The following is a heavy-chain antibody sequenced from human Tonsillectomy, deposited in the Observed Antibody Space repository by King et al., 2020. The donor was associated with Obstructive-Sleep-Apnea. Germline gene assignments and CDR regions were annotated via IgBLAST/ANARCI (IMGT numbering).Heavy chain of an antibody. CDR1: GGSISSSSYY. D-gene: IGHD3-22*01. J-gene: IGHJ4*02. CDR3: ARDRTYFYDNKGGGIGY. Sequence: QLQESGPGLVKPSETLSLTCTVSGGSISSSSYYWGWIRQPPGKGLEGIGIVYYSGSTYSNPSLKSRVTISVNTTKNQFSLKLSSVTAADTAVYYCARDRTYFYDNKGGGIGYWGQGTQVTVSS. CDR2: VYYSGST. V-gene: IGHV4-39*07.